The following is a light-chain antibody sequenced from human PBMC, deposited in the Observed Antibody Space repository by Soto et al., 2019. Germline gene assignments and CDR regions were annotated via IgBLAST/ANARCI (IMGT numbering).Light chain of an antibody. CDR3: QQYDSCPLT. J-gene: IGKJ4*01. Sequence: EIVMTQSPATLSVSPGERATFSCRASQSVSSNLAWYQEKPGQAPRLLIYGASTRATGIPARFSGSGSGTEFTLTISSAQSEDFAVYYCQQYDSCPLTFGGGTKVEIQ. CDR1: QSVSSN. CDR2: GAS. V-gene: IGKV3-15*01.